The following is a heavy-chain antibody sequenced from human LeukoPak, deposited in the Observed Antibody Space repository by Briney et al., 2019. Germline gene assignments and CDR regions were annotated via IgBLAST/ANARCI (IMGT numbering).Heavy chain of an antibody. D-gene: IGHD2-21*02. V-gene: IGHV3-33*01. CDR3: ARGPVLAYRGADCQGDAFRI. J-gene: IGHJ3*02. CDR2: IWYDGSKK. Sequence: GGSLRLSCAASRFTFSNYGMHWVRLAPGKGLEWVATIWYDGSKKFYVDSVKGRFTISRDNSKKMLYLQMNNLRAEDTAIYYCARGPVLAYRGADCQGDAFRIWGQGTMVTVSS. CDR1: RFTFSNYG.